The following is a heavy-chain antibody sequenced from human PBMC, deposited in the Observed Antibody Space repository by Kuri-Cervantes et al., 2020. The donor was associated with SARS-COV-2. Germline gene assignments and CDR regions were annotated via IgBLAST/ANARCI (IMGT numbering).Heavy chain of an antibody. Sequence: ASVKVSCKASGYTFTSYDINWVRQATGQGLEWMGWMNPNSGNTGYAQKFQGRVTMTRNTSISTAYMELSSLRSEDTAVYYCARRFYGSSWYNYYYYGMDVRGQGTTVTVSS. CDR3: ARRFYGSSWYNYYYYGMDV. D-gene: IGHD6-13*01. CDR1: GYTFTSYD. J-gene: IGHJ6*01. V-gene: IGHV1-8*01. CDR2: MNPNSGNT.